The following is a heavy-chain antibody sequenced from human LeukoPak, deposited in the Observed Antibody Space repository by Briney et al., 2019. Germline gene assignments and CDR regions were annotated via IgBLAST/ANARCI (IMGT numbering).Heavy chain of an antibody. Sequence: GASVKVSCKASGYTFTGYYMHWVRQAPGQGLEWMGWINPNSGGRNYAQKFQGRVTMTRDTSISTAYMELSRLRSDDTAVYYCARDWNYVWGSYSYFFDYWGQGTLVTVSS. CDR1: GYTFTGYY. CDR3: ARDWNYVWGSYSYFFDY. D-gene: IGHD3-16*02. J-gene: IGHJ4*02. V-gene: IGHV1-2*02. CDR2: INPNSGGR.